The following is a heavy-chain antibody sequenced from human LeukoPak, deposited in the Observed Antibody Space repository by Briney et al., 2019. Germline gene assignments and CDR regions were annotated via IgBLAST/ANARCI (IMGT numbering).Heavy chain of an antibody. Sequence: GGSLRLSCAASGFTFSNSAMSWVRQAPGKGLEWVSTLSGSGITTYYADSVKGRFTISIDNSKNTLYLQMNTLRAEDSALYYCAKGIYSSGWSYFDYWGHGTLVTVSS. V-gene: IGHV3-23*01. D-gene: IGHD6-19*01. J-gene: IGHJ4*01. CDR3: AKGIYSSGWSYFDY. CDR1: GFTFSNSA. CDR2: LSGSGITT.